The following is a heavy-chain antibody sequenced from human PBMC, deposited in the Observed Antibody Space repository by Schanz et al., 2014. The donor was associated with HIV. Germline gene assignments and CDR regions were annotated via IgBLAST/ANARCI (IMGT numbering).Heavy chain of an antibody. D-gene: IGHD3-10*01. J-gene: IGHJ3*02. CDR2: IWYDGSNE. CDR1: GFTFSSYG. Sequence: VLLVESGGGLVRPGGSLRLSCAASGFTFSSYGMHWVRQAPGRGLEWVAVIWYDGSNECYADSVKGRFTISRDNSKNTLYLQMNSLRAEDTAVYYCARENPLYYYLHGGPFDIWGQGTMVTVSS. CDR3: ARENPLYYYLHGGPFDI. V-gene: IGHV3-33*01.